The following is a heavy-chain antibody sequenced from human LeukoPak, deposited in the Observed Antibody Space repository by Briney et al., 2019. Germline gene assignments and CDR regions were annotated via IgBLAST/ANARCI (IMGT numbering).Heavy chain of an antibody. CDR2: IDYSGST. D-gene: IGHD3-16*01. V-gene: IGHV4-59*08. J-gene: IGHJ4*02. CDR3: ARLNGGS. Sequence: SKTLSLTCTVSGGSISSYYWSWIRQPPGKGLEWIGYIDYSGSTNYNPSLKSRVTISVDTSKNQFSLKLSSVTAADTAVYYCARLNGGSWGQGTLVTVSS. CDR1: GGSISSYY.